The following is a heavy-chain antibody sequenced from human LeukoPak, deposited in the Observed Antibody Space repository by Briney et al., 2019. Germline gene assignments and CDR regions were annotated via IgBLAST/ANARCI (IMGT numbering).Heavy chain of an antibody. CDR1: GYSFTSYW. D-gene: IGHD2-2*01. Sequence: GESLRISCKGSGYSFTSYWISWVRQMPGKGLEWMGRIDPSDSYTNYSPSFQGHVTISADKSISTAYLQWSSLKASDTAMYYCVRPAVPAAIDYYYGMDVWGKGTTVTVSS. J-gene: IGHJ6*04. CDR2: IDPSDSYT. V-gene: IGHV5-10-1*01. CDR3: VRPAVPAAIDYYYGMDV.